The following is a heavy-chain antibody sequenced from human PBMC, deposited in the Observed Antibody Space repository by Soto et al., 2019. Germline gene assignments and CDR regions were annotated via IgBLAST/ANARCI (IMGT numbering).Heavy chain of an antibody. CDR2: ISYDGSNK. D-gene: IGHD1-26*01. J-gene: IGHJ6*02. V-gene: IGHV3-30-3*01. CDR1: GFTFSSYA. Sequence: QVQLVESGGGVVQPGRSLRLSCAASGFTFSSYAMHWVRQAPGKGLEWVAVISYDGSNKYYADSVKGRFTISRDNSKNTLYLQMNSLRAEDTAVYYCARDAAGATTAHYYYYGMDVWGQGTTVTVSS. CDR3: ARDAAGATTAHYYYYGMDV.